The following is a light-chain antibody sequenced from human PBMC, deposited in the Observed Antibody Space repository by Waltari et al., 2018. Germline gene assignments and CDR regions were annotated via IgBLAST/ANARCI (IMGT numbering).Light chain of an antibody. CDR2: DAS. J-gene: IGKJ5*01. Sequence: EIVLTQSPATLSLSPGERATLSCRASQIVGSYLAWYQQKAGQAPRLLIYDASNRATGIPARFSGSGSGTDFTLTISSLEPEDFAVYCCQQRSNWPLTFGQGTRLEIK. CDR3: QQRSNWPLT. V-gene: IGKV3-11*01. CDR1: QIVGSY.